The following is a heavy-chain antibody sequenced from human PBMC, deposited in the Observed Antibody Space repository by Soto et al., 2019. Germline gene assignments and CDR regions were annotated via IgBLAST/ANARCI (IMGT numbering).Heavy chain of an antibody. Sequence: PGGSLRLSCAASGFTFSSYTMSWVRQAPGKGLEWVSAISGSGGSTYYADSVKGRFTISRDNSKNTLYLQMNSLRAEDTAVYYCAKGPSYSGYDSYFDYWGQGTLVTVSS. CDR1: GFTFSSYT. V-gene: IGHV3-23*01. CDR3: AKGPSYSGYDSYFDY. CDR2: ISGSGGST. J-gene: IGHJ4*02. D-gene: IGHD5-12*01.